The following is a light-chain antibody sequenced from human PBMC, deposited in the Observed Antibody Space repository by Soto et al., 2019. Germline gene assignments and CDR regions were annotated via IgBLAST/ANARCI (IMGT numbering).Light chain of an antibody. V-gene: IGKV1-39*01. CDR3: QHSYSTPIT. J-gene: IGKJ5*01. Sequence: DLQMTQSPSSLSASVGDRVTITCRASQSISSYLNWYQQKPGKAPKRLIYAASSLQSGVPSRFSGRVSGTDFTLTISSLQPEEFATYYAQHSYSTPITVDQGTRLEIK. CDR2: AAS. CDR1: QSISSY.